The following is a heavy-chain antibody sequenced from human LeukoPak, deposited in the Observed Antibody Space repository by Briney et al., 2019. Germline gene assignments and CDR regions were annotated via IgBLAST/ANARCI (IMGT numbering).Heavy chain of an antibody. J-gene: IGHJ6*03. CDR3: ARVNGDMRYHFMDV. CDR2: INTYDGGT. CDR1: GYTFTGYQ. Sequence: ASVTVSCKTSGYTFTGYQIHWVRQAPGQGLEWMGWINTYDGGTKYAQKFQGSLTMTRDTSINTAYMEVRWLKVDDTAIYYCARVNGDMRYHFMDVWGEGTTVTVSS. V-gene: IGHV1-2*02. D-gene: IGHD2-15*01.